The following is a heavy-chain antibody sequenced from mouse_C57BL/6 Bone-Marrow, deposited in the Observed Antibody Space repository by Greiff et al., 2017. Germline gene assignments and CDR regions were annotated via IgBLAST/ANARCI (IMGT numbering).Heavy chain of an antibody. D-gene: IGHD1-1*01. J-gene: IGHJ2*01. CDR3: ARSYYYGSSWIY. CDR1: AYPFTSYW. CDR2: LDPSVSYT. V-gene: IGHV1-59*01. Sequence: QVQLHQPGAELVSPGTSVKLSCKASAYPFTSYWMPWVKQRPGQGLKWIGVLDPSVSYTTSNQKFKGKATLTVATSSSTAYMQLSSLTSEDSAVYYCARSYYYGSSWIYWGQGTTLTVSS.